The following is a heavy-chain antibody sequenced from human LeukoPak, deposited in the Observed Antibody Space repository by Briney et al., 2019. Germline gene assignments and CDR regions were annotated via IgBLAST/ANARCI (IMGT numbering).Heavy chain of an antibody. CDR1: GATFTTYA. Sequence: SVKLSSKASGATFTTYAISWVRQAPGQGLEWMGGIIPIFGTANYAQKFQGRVTITRDASASTAYMELSSLRSEDMAVYYCARGQYYYASGSSFLKRGVSAFDIWGQGTMVTVSS. J-gene: IGHJ3*02. CDR2: IIPIFGTA. CDR3: ARGQYYYASGSSFLKRGVSAFDI. V-gene: IGHV1-69*05. D-gene: IGHD3-10*01.